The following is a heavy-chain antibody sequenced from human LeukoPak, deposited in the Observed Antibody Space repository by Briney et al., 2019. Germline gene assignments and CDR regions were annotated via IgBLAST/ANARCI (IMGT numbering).Heavy chain of an antibody. CDR3: ARGLGYFDY. J-gene: IGHJ4*02. CDR1: GCFIIISY. CDR2: IYYSGST. D-gene: IGHD3-22*01. Sequence: PSDTLSLTCSVFGCFIIISYWTCPRPPPVKGLEWIGYIYYSGSTNYNPSLKSRVTISVDTSKNQFCLKLSSVTAADTAVYYCARGLGYFDYWGQGTLVTVSS. V-gene: IGHV4-59*01.